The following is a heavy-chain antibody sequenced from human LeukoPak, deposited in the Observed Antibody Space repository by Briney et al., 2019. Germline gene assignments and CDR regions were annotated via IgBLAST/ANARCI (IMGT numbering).Heavy chain of an antibody. CDR1: GFTFSSYS. CDR3: ARSSARRLDY. CDR2: INHSGST. D-gene: IGHD6-6*01. J-gene: IGHJ4*02. Sequence: PGGSLRLSCAASGFTFSSYSMNWVRQPPGKGLEWIGEINHSGSTNYNPSLKSRVTISVDTSKNQFSLKLSSVTAADTAVYYCARSSARRLDYWGQGTLVTVSS. V-gene: IGHV4-34*01.